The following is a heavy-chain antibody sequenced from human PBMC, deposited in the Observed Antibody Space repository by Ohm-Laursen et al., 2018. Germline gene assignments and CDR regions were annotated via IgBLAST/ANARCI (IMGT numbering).Heavy chain of an antibody. J-gene: IGHJ3*02. V-gene: IGHV3-23*01. Sequence: SLRLSCAASGFIVSNNYMSWVRQAPGKGLEWVSVICGSDLTTYYADSVKGRFTISRDSSQNTVFLQMSSLRAEDTAVYYCASLGYCSGGSCLWAFDIWGQGTMVTVSS. CDR2: ICGSDLTT. CDR1: GFIVSNNY. CDR3: ASLGYCSGGSCLWAFDI. D-gene: IGHD2-15*01.